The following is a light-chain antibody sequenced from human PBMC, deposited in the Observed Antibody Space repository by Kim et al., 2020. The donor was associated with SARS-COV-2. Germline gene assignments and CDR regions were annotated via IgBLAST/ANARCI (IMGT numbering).Light chain of an antibody. CDR1: KVGDKY. Sequence: YPGQTASITCSGDKVGDKYACWYQQKPGQSPVLVIYQDTKRPSGIPARFSGSNSGNTATLTISGTQAMDEADYYCQAWDSSTYVFGTGTKGTVL. J-gene: IGLJ1*01. V-gene: IGLV3-1*01. CDR2: QDT. CDR3: QAWDSSTYV.